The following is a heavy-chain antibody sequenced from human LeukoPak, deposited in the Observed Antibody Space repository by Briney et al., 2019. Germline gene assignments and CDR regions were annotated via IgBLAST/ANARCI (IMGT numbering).Heavy chain of an antibody. V-gene: IGHV4-59*12. CDR1: GGSISSYY. D-gene: IGHD3-10*01. CDR2: IYYSGST. Sequence: SETLSLTCTVSGGSISSYYWSWIRQPPGKGLEWIGYIYYSGSTNYNSSLKSRVTILVDMSKNQFSLKLSSVTAADTAVYYCARRFGYYYGSGSYNDYWGQGTLVTVSS. CDR3: ARRFGYYYGSGSYNDY. J-gene: IGHJ4*02.